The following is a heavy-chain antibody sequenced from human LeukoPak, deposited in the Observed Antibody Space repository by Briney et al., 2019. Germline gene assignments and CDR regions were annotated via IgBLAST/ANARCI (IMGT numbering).Heavy chain of an antibody. V-gene: IGHV1-18*01. D-gene: IGHD3-22*01. CDR3: VRSDGSGYYPRTLDY. J-gene: IGHJ4*02. Sequence: ASVKVSCKASGYTFNSYGFSWVRQAPGQGLEWVGRISAYNGNRNSAQKLQGRVTMTTDTSTSTAYMELRSLRPDDTAVYYCVRSDGSGYYPRTLDYWGQGTLVTVSS. CDR2: ISAYNGNR. CDR1: GYTFNSYG.